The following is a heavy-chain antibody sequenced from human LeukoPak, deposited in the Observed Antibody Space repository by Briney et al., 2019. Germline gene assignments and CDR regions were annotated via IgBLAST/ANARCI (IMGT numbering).Heavy chain of an antibody. J-gene: IGHJ4*02. CDR1: GYTFTSYG. CDR2: ISAYNGNT. D-gene: IGHD3-22*01. Sequence: ASVKVSCKASGYTFTSYGISWVRQAPGQGLEWMGWISAYNGNTNYAQKLQGRVTMTTDTSTSTAYMELRSLRSDDTAVYYCARDSSSDSYYDSSGYYCDYWGQGTLVIVSS. V-gene: IGHV1-18*01. CDR3: ARDSSSDSYYDSSGYYCDY.